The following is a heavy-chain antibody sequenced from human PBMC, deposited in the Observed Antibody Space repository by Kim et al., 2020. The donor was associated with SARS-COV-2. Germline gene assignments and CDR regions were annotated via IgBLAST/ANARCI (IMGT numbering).Heavy chain of an antibody. Sequence: SQTLPLTCAISGDSVSSNSATWTWIRQSPSRGLEWLGRTYYSSKWYSDYAISVKSRITINSDTSKNQFSLQLDSVTPEDTAVYYCAREGGRTYYMDVWGK. CDR2: TYYSSKWYS. J-gene: IGHJ6*03. D-gene: IGHD3-16*01. V-gene: IGHV6-1*01. CDR1: GDSVSSNSAT. CDR3: AREGGRTYYMDV.